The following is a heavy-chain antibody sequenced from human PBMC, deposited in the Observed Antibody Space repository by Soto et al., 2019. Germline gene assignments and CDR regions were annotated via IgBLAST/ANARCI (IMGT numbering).Heavy chain of an antibody. CDR3: ARRGPGTSFDY. J-gene: IGHJ4*02. Sequence: EVQLLESGGGLVQPGGSLRLSCAASGFTFSSYAMRWVRQAPGKGLEWVSAVSGSGGSTYYADSVKGRFTISRDNSKNTLDLQMNSLRAEDTAVDYGARRGPGTSFDYWGQGTLVTVSS. CDR2: VSGSGGST. CDR1: GFTFSSYA. D-gene: IGHD1-1*01. V-gene: IGHV3-23*01.